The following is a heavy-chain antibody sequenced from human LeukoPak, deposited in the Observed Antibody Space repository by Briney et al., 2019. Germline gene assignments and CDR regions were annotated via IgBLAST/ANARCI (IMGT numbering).Heavy chain of an antibody. CDR3: ARSSPVPHCSGGSCYSLADAFDI. J-gene: IGHJ3*02. D-gene: IGHD2-15*01. CDR1: GYTFTNYG. Sequence: ASVKVSCKASGYTFTNYGITWVRQAPGQGLEWMGWISAYNGNTNYAQKLQGRVTMTPDTSTSTAYMELRSLRSDDTAVYYCARSSPVPHCSGGSCYSLADAFDIWGQGTMVTVSS. CDR2: ISAYNGNT. V-gene: IGHV1-18*01.